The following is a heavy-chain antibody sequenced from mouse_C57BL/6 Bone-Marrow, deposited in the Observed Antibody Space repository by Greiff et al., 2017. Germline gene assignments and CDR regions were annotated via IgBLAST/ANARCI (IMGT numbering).Heavy chain of an antibody. CDR3: ARGGPITTVAHAMDY. D-gene: IGHD1-1*01. J-gene: IGHJ4*01. CDR2: ISDGGSYT. V-gene: IGHV5-4*03. CDR1: GFTFSSYA. Sequence: EVKLMESGGGLVKPGGSLKLSCAASGFTFSSYAMSWVRQTPEKRLEWVATISDGGSYTYYPDNVKGRITISRDNAKNNLYLQMSHLKSEDTAMYYCARGGPITTVAHAMDYWGQGTSVTVSS.